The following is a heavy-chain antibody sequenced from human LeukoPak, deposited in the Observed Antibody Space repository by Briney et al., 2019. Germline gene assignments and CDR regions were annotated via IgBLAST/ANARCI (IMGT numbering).Heavy chain of an antibody. Sequence: VASVKVSCKASGYTFTSYGISWVRQAPGQGLEWMGWISAYNGNTNYAQKLQGRVTMTTDTSTSTAYMELRSLRSDDTAVYYCAVSTQYDILTGYYDAFDIWGQGTMVTVSS. CDR3: AVSTQYDILTGYYDAFDI. CDR1: GYTFTSYG. D-gene: IGHD3-9*01. V-gene: IGHV1-18*01. J-gene: IGHJ3*02. CDR2: ISAYNGNT.